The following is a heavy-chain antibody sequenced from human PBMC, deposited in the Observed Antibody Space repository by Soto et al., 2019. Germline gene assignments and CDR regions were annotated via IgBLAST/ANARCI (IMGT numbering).Heavy chain of an antibody. CDR1: GFTFSSYA. V-gene: IGHV3-23*01. Sequence: TVGSLRLSCAASGFTFSSYAMSWVRQAPGKGLEWVSAISGSGGSTYYADSVKGRFTISRDNSKNTLYLQMNSLRAEDTAVYYCAKGGYSGYDRGYYYYGMDVWGQGTTVTVSS. CDR2: ISGSGGST. J-gene: IGHJ6*02. CDR3: AKGGYSGYDRGYYYYGMDV. D-gene: IGHD5-12*01.